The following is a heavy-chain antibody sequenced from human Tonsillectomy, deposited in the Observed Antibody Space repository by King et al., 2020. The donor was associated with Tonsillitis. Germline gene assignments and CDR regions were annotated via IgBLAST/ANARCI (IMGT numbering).Heavy chain of an antibody. Sequence: QLQLQESGPGLVKPSQTLSLTCTVSGDSINGGPYYWNWIRQPAGRGLEWIGRISSSGSTNSNPSLMGRVTISVDTSKNQFSLKLNSVSAADTAVYYCAREDFGDYPYWGQGTLVTVSS. J-gene: IGHJ4*02. CDR2: ISSSGST. D-gene: IGHD4-17*01. V-gene: IGHV4-61*02. CDR3: AREDFGDYPY. CDR1: GDSINGGPYY.